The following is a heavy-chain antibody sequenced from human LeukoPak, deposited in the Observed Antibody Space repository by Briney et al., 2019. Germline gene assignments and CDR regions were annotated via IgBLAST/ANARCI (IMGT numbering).Heavy chain of an antibody. CDR3: ARVGITAATADY. CDR1: GYTFTSYY. Sequence: ASVKVSCKASGYTFTSYYMHWVRQAPGQGPEWRGIINPRGGSTDYAQKFQDRVTMTSDTSKSTVYMELNSLRSEDTAVYFCARVGITAATADYWGQGTLVTVSS. CDR2: INPRGGST. J-gene: IGHJ4*02. V-gene: IGHV1-46*01. D-gene: IGHD6-25*01.